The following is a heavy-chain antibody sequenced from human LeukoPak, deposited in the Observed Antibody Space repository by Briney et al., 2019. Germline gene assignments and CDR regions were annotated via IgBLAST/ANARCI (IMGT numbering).Heavy chain of an antibody. CDR2: ISYSGST. CDR3: AREDSGSYYNYYYFYMDV. Sequence: SETLSLTCAVSGGSISSGGYSWNWIRQPPGKGLEWIGYISYSGSTYYNPSLKSRVTLSVDTSKTQFSLNLSSVTAADTAVYYCAREDSGSYYNYYYFYMDVWGKGTTVTISS. D-gene: IGHD3-10*01. J-gene: IGHJ6*03. V-gene: IGHV4-30-4*07. CDR1: GGSISSGGYS.